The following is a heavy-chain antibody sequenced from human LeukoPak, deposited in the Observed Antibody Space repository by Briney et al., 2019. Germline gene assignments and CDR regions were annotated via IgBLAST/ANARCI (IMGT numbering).Heavy chain of an antibody. J-gene: IGHJ5*02. CDR1: GGTFSSYA. Sequence: SVKVSCKASGGTFSSYAISWVRQAPGQGLEWMGGIIPIFGTANYAQKFQGRVTITTDESTSTAYMELSSLRSEDTAVYYCARESITGTTWGSVWFDPWGQGTLVTASS. D-gene: IGHD1-20*01. V-gene: IGHV1-69*05. CDR2: IIPIFGTA. CDR3: ARESITGTTWGSVWFDP.